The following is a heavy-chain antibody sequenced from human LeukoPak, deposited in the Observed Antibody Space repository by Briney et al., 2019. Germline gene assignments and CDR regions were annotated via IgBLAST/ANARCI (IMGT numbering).Heavy chain of an antibody. CDR1: GFTVSSNY. CDR3: ARDEPDY. Sequence: GGSLRLSCAASGFTVSSNYMSWVRQPPGKGLEWVANIKQDGSEKHYVDSVKGRFTISRDNAKNSLYLQMNSLRAEDTAVYYCARDEPDYWGQGTLVTVSS. J-gene: IGHJ4*02. V-gene: IGHV3-7*01. CDR2: IKQDGSEK.